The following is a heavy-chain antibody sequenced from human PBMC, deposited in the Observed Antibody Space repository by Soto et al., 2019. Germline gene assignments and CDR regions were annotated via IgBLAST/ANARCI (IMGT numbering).Heavy chain of an antibody. J-gene: IGHJ5*02. CDR3: ARGAYYYDSSDYPGGFDP. CDR1: GYSFTSYA. Sequence: ASVKVSCKASGYSFTSYAMHWVRQAPGQGLEWMGIINPSGGSTSYAQKFQGRLTMTRDTSTSTVYMELSSLRSEDTAVYYCARGAYYYDSSDYPGGFDPWGQGTLVTVSS. V-gene: IGHV1-46*01. D-gene: IGHD3-22*01. CDR2: INPSGGST.